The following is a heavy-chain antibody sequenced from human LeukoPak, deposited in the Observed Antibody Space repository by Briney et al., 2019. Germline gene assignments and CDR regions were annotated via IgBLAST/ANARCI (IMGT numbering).Heavy chain of an antibody. CDR1: GYTFTSYD. D-gene: IGHD1-1*01. J-gene: IGHJ3*02. Sequence: GAAVKVSCKASGYTFTSYDINWVRQATGQGLEWMGWMNPDSGNTGYAQKFQGRVTMTRNTSISTAYMELSSLRSEDTAVYYCARLEGEIDAFDIWGQGTMVTVSS. CDR2: MNPDSGNT. V-gene: IGHV1-8*01. CDR3: ARLEGEIDAFDI.